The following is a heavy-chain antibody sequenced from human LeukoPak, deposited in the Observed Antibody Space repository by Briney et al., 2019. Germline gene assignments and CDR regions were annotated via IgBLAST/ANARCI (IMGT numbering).Heavy chain of an antibody. CDR1: GFTFDDYT. V-gene: IGHV3-43*02. J-gene: IGHJ4*02. Sequence: GGSLRLSCAASGFTFDDYTMHWVRHAPGKGLEWVSVISGDGGTTYYADSVKGRFTVSRDNSKNSLYLQMNSLRPEDTAFYYCAKDILSSDWYFDYWGRGTLVTVSS. CDR3: AKDILSSDWYFDY. CDR2: ISGDGGTT. D-gene: IGHD6-19*01.